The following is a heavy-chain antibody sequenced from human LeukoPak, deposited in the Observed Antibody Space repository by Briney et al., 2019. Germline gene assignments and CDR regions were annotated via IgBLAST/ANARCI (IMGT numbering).Heavy chain of an antibody. CDR1: GGSFSGYY. CDR2: INHSGST. D-gene: IGHD5-18*01. V-gene: IGHV4-34*01. CDR3: ARVGIQLWLRYFDY. Sequence: PSATLSLTCAVYGGSFSGYYWSWIRQPPGKGLEWIGEINHSGSTNYNPSLKSRVTISVDTSKNQFSLKLSSVTAADTAVYYCARVGIQLWLRYFDYWGQGTLVTVSS. J-gene: IGHJ4*02.